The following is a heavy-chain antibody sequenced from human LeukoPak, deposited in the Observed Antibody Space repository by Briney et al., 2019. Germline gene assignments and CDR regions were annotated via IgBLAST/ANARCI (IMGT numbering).Heavy chain of an antibody. D-gene: IGHD2-2*01. V-gene: IGHV1-2*02. CDR1: GYTFTGYY. J-gene: IGHJ6*04. CDR3: AREGGCSSTSCYQGSRMDV. Sequence: GASVKVSCKASGYTFTGYYMHWVRQAPGQGLEWMGWINPNSGGTNYAQKFQGRVTMTRDTSISTAYMELSRLRSDDTAVYYCAREGGCSSTSCYQGSRMDVWGKGTTVTVSS. CDR2: INPNSGGT.